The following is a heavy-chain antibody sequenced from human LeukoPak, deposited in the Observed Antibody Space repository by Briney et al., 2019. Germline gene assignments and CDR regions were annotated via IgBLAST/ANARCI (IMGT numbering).Heavy chain of an antibody. V-gene: IGHV3-30*04. D-gene: IGHD3-10*01. CDR1: EFTFSDYA. Sequence: GRSLRLSCAASEFTFSDYAMHWVRQSPGKGLEWVALITYDGYYKYYSDSVKGRFTISSDTSKNTLYLQMNSLRAEDTAVYYCARDLSPVVRASPMGYWGQGTLVTVSS. J-gene: IGHJ4*02. CDR2: ITYDGYYK. CDR3: ARDLSPVVRASPMGY.